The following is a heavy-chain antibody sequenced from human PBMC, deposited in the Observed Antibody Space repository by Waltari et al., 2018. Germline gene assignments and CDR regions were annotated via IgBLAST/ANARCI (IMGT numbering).Heavy chain of an antibody. J-gene: IGHJ5*02. V-gene: IGHV4-39*07. Sequence: QLQLQESGPGLVKPSETLSLTCTVSGGSISSSSYYWGWIRQPPGKGLEWIGSIYYSGSTYYNPSLKSRVTISVDTSKNQFSLKLSSVTAADTAVYYCARDCSSNHEKSLLNWFDPWGQGTLVTVSS. CDR1: GGSISSSSYY. CDR2: IYYSGST. D-gene: IGHD2-2*01. CDR3: ARDCSSNHEKSLLNWFDP.